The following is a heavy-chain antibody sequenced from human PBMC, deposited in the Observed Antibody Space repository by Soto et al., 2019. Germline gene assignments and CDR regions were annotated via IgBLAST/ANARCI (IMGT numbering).Heavy chain of an antibody. CDR1: GGTFSSYT. D-gene: IGHD2-8*01. Sequence: ASVKVSCKASGGTFSSYTISWVRQAPGQGLEWMGRIIPILGIANYAQKFQGRVTITADKSTSTAYMELSSLRSEDTAVYYCASSDDIVLMVYAQFGVYWGQGTLVTVSS. V-gene: IGHV1-69*02. CDR3: ASSDDIVLMVYAQFGVY. J-gene: IGHJ4*02. CDR2: IIPILGIA.